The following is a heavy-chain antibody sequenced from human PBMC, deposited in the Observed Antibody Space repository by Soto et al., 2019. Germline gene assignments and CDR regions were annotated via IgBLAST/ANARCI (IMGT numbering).Heavy chain of an antibody. J-gene: IGHJ4*02. Sequence: EVQLVESGGGLVKPGGSLRLSCAASGFTFISYSMNWVRQATGKWLEWVSSISSSSSYIYYADSVKGRFIISRDNAKNALYLQMNSLRAEDTAVYYCARDQVAVAGTPFAYWGQGTLVTVSS. CDR2: ISSSSSYI. CDR3: ARDQVAVAGTPFAY. V-gene: IGHV3-21*01. CDR1: GFTFISYS. D-gene: IGHD6-13*01.